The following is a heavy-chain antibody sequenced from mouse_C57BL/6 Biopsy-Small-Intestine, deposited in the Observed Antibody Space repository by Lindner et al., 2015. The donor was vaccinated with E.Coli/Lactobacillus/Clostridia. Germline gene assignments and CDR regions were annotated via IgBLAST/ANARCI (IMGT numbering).Heavy chain of an antibody. D-gene: IGHD1-1*01. CDR2: ISSGGSYT. J-gene: IGHJ4*01. Sequence: VQLQESGGDLVKPGGSLKLSCAASGFTFSSYGMSWVRQTPDKRLEWVATISSGGSYTYYPDSVKGRFTISRDNAKNTLYLQMSSLKSEDTAMYYCARQYYYGSSYGYAMDYWGQGTSVTVSS. V-gene: IGHV5-6*01. CDR3: ARQYYYGSSYGYAMDY. CDR1: GFTFSSYG.